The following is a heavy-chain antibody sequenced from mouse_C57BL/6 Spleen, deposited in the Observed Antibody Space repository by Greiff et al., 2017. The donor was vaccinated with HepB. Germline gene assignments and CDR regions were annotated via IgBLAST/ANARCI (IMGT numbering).Heavy chain of an antibody. J-gene: IGHJ4*01. CDR1: GFTFSDYG. Sequence: DVQLVESGGGLVKPGGSLKLSCAASGFTFSDYGMHWVRQAPEKGLEWVAYISSGSSTIYYADTVKGRFTISRDNAKNTLFLQMTSLRSEDTAMYYCARDYGSSDYAMDYWGQGTSVTVSS. V-gene: IGHV5-17*01. CDR3: ARDYGSSDYAMDY. CDR2: ISSGSSTI. D-gene: IGHD1-1*01.